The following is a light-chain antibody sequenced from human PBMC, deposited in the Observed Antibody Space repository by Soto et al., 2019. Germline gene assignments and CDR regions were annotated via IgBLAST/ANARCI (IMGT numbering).Light chain of an antibody. J-gene: IGKJ4*01. CDR2: GAS. CDR3: QERNRWPRGT. CDR1: QSVTSNY. Sequence: IVVTQSPGTLSLSPGERATLSCGASQSVTSNYLAWYQQKPGQAPRLLIFGASIRVTGIPARFSGSGSGTDFTLTISSLEPEDFAVYYCQERNRWPRGTFGAGTKVDI. V-gene: IGKV3D-20*02.